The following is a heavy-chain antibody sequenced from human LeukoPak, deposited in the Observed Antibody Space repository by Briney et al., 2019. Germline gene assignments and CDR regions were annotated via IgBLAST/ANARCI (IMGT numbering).Heavy chain of an antibody. CDR2: IKVDGSEK. CDR1: GFTFSTYW. V-gene: IGHV3-7*01. J-gene: IGHJ4*02. CDR3: ARGGSGDWAL. Sequence: GGSLRLSCAASGFTFSTYWMNWVRQAPGKGLEWVANIKVDGSEKYYTDSVKGRFTISRDNAKNSLYLQMNSLRAEDTAVYYCARGGSGDWALGGQGTLVTVSS. D-gene: IGHD2-21*02.